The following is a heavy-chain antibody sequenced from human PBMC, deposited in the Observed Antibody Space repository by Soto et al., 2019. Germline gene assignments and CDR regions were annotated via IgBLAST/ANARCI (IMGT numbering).Heavy chain of an antibody. CDR3: ARGPGDYFDY. D-gene: IGHD4-17*01. V-gene: IGHV4-59*01. CDR2: IYYSGST. Sequence: SETLSLTCTVSGGSIGTYYWSWIRQPPGKGLEWIGYIYYSGSTNYNPSLKSRVTISVDTSKNQFSLKLNSVTAADTAVYYCARGPGDYFDYWGQGTLVTVSS. J-gene: IGHJ4*02. CDR1: GGSIGTYY.